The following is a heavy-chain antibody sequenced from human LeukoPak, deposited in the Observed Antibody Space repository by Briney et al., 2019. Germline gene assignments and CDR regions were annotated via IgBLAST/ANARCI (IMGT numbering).Heavy chain of an antibody. CDR2: INPNSGGT. CDR3: ARDPGYSYGSSKNYFDY. Sequence: GASVKVSCKASGYTFTGHYMHWVRQAPGQGLEWMGWINPNSGGTNYAQKFQGRVTMTRDTSISTAYMELSRLRSDDTAVYYCARDPGYSYGSSKNYFDYWGQGTLVTVSS. V-gene: IGHV1-2*02. J-gene: IGHJ4*02. D-gene: IGHD5-18*01. CDR1: GYTFTGHY.